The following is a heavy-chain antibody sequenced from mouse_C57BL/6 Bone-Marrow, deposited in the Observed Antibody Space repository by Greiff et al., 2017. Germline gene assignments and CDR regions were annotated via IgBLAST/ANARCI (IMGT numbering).Heavy chain of an antibody. Sequence: EVQLQQSGAELVRPGASVKLSCTASGFNIKDDYMHWVKQRPEQGLEWIGWIDPENGDTEYASKFQGKATITADTSSNTAYLQLSSLTSADTAVYYCTTGTVVADLYFDVWGTGTAVTVST. CDR2: IDPENGDT. J-gene: IGHJ1*03. CDR1: GFNIKDDY. V-gene: IGHV14-4*01. CDR3: TTGTVVADLYFDV. D-gene: IGHD1-1*01.